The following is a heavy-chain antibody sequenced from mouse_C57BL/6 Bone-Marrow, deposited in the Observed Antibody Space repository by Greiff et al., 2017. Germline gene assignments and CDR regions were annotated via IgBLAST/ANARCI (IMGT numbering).Heavy chain of an antibody. CDR1: GYSFTDYN. CDR3: AREFYYYGSSYEGYFDY. D-gene: IGHD1-1*01. CDR2: INPNYGTT. V-gene: IGHV1-39*01. J-gene: IGHJ2*01. Sequence: VHVKQSGPELVKPGASVKISCKASGYSFTDYNMNWVKQSNGKSLEWIGVINPNYGTTSYNQKFKGKATLTVDQSSSTAYMQLNSLTSEDSAVYCCAREFYYYGSSYEGYFDYWGQGTTLTVSS.